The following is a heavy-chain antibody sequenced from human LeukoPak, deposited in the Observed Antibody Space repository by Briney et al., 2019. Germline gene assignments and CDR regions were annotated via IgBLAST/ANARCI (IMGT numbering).Heavy chain of an antibody. CDR1: GFTFSSYS. CDR3: ARGYCSGTSCSTSYDYYMDV. CDR2: LSSGSSYI. D-gene: IGHD2-2*01. V-gene: IGHV3-21*01. Sequence: GGSLRLSCAASGFTFSSYSMSWVRQAPGKGLEWVSSLSSGSSYIYHADSVKGRFTIPRDNAENSLFLQMNSLRAEDTAVYYCARGYCSGTSCSTSYDYYMDVWGKGTTVIVSS. J-gene: IGHJ6*03.